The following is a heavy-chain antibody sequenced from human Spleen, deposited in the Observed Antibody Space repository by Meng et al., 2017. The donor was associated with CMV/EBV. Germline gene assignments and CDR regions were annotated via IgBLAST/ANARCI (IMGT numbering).Heavy chain of an antibody. CDR1: GYTFTSYG. Sequence: ASVKVSCKASGYTFTSYGISWVRQAPGQGLEWMGWISAYNGNTNYAQKLQGRVTMTTDTSTSTAYMELRSLRSDDTAVYYCARLAHNIYYYGMDVWGQGTTVTVSS. V-gene: IGHV1-18*01. D-gene: IGHD1-14*01. J-gene: IGHJ6*02. CDR3: ARLAHNIYYYGMDV. CDR2: ISAYNGNT.